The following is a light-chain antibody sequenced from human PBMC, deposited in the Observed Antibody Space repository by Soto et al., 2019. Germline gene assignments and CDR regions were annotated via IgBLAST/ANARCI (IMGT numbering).Light chain of an antibody. Sequence: QSALTQPASVSGSPGQSITVSCTGTSSDIGGYIFVSWYQQHPGKAPKLMIYDINNRPSGVSKRFSGSKSGNTASLTISGLQAEDEADYYCVSYTARSSYVFGTGTKVTV. CDR2: DIN. CDR3: VSYTARSSYV. J-gene: IGLJ1*01. V-gene: IGLV2-14*01. CDR1: SSDIGGYIF.